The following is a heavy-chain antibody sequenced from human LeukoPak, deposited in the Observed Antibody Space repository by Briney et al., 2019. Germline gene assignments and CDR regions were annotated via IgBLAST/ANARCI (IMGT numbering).Heavy chain of an antibody. CDR1: GFTFSSYS. J-gene: IGHJ4*02. CDR2: ISYDGSNK. CDR3: ARSGPGSNYLFGY. V-gene: IGHV3-30-3*01. D-gene: IGHD4-11*01. Sequence: GGSLRLSCAASGFTFSSYSMHWVRQAPGKGLEWVAIISYDGSNKYYADSVKGRFTISRDNSKNTLYLQMNSLRVEDTAVYYCARSGPGSNYLFGYWGQGTLVTVSS.